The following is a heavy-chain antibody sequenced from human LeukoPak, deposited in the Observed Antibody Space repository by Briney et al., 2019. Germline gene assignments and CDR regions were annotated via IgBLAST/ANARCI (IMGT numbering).Heavy chain of an antibody. J-gene: IGHJ4*02. D-gene: IGHD2-2*01. CDR3: AREGRGEDIVVVPAAMGY. CDR2: MNPNSGNT. Sequence: ASVSVSCKASGYTFTSYDINWVRQAPGQGLEWMGWMNPNSGNTGYAQKFQGSVTMTRNTSISTAYMELSSLRSEDTAVYYCAREGRGEDIVVVPAAMGYWGQGTLVTVSS. V-gene: IGHV1-8*01. CDR1: GYTFTSYD.